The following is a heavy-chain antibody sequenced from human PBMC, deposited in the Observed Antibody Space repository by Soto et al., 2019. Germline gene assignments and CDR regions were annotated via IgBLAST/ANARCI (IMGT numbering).Heavy chain of an antibody. CDR1: GFSLSTRGVG. D-gene: IGHD5-12*01. CDR2: IFWDDDK. CDR3: AHRSRGYAYYFDQ. V-gene: IGHV2-5*02. J-gene: IGHJ4*02. Sequence: QITLKESDPTLMKPTQTLTLTCSFSGFSLSTRGVGVGWIRQPPGKALAWLALIFWDDDKWYSPSLRSRLTITEDTSKNQVVLTMTNMDPVDPATYYCAHRSRGYAYYFDQGGQGTLVTVSS.